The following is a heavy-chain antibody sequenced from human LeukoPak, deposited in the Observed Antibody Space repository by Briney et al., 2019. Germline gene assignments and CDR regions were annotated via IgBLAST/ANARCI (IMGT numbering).Heavy chain of an antibody. V-gene: IGHV3-23*01. Sequence: GGSLRLSCAASGFTLSSYAMTWVRQAPGRGLEWVSSVDGGGGGTYYADSVKGRFTISRDNSKDTLYLQLNGLRAEDTAVYFCAKQSTGSAAWYSLHYDFWGQGTLVTVSS. CDR1: GFTLSSYA. D-gene: IGHD6-13*01. CDR3: AKQSTGSAAWYSLHYDF. J-gene: IGHJ4*02. CDR2: VDGGGGGT.